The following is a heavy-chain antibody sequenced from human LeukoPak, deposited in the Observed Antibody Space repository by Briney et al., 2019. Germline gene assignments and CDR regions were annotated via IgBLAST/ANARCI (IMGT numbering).Heavy chain of an antibody. CDR2: IDPNSGGT. V-gene: IGHV1-2*02. J-gene: IGHJ4*02. D-gene: IGHD3-3*01. Sequence: ASVKVSCKASGYTFTGYYMHWVRQAPGQGLEWMGWIDPNSGGTNYAQKFQGRVTMTRDTSISTAYMELSRLRSDDTAVYYCARSGQYDFWSGYPLGYWGQGTLVTVSP. CDR3: ARSGQYDFWSGYPLGY. CDR1: GYTFTGYY.